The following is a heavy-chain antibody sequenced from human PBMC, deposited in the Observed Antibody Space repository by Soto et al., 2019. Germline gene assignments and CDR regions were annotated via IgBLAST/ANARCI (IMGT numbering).Heavy chain of an antibody. Sequence: QEQLVQSGAEVKKPGASVKISCKALGYTFNTYDINWVRQATGQGPEWVGWMNPESGSTGFAQSFLGRITLTGNTAINTVYMEVSTLTNEDTAVYFCARSGATGYNSTLYYGMDVWGPGTTVTVSS. CDR3: ARSGATGYNSTLYYGMDV. CDR2: MNPESGST. D-gene: IGHD3-9*01. CDR1: GYTFNTYD. J-gene: IGHJ6*02. V-gene: IGHV1-8*01.